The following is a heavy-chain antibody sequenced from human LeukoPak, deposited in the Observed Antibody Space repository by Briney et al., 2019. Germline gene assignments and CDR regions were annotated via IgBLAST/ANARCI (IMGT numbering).Heavy chain of an antibody. J-gene: IGHJ4*02. CDR1: GYRFTSYW. CDR3: VRQVAGAAGGIDF. V-gene: IGHV5-51*01. D-gene: IGHD6-19*01. Sequence: GESLKISCKGSGYRFTSYWIGGVRQMPGKGLEWMGIIYPGDSDTRYSPSFQGQVTISADKSTSTAYLQWSSLKASDTAMYYCVRQVAGAAGGIDFWGLGTLVTVSS. CDR2: IYPGDSDT.